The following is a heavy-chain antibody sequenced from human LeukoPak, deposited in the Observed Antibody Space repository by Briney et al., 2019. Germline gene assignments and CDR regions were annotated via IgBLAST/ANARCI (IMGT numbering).Heavy chain of an antibody. J-gene: IGHJ5*02. Sequence: SETLSLTCAVYGGSVSGYYWSWIRQPPGKGLEWIGEINHSGSTNYNPSLKSRVTISVDTSKNQFSLKLSSVTAADTAVYYCARGSLSYYYGSGRHRFDPWGQGTLVTVSS. CDR1: GGSVSGYY. CDR2: INHSGST. CDR3: ARGSLSYYYGSGRHRFDP. V-gene: IGHV4-34*01. D-gene: IGHD3-10*01.